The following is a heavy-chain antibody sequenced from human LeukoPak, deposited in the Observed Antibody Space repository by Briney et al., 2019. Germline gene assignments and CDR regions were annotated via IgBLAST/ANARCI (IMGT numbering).Heavy chain of an antibody. V-gene: IGHV1-8*01. CDR2: MNPNSGNT. CDR1: GYTFTSYD. CDR3: ARDGCSARGYSSSCQSSFDY. J-gene: IGHJ4*02. Sequence: ASVKVSCKASGYTFTSYDINWMRQATGQGLEWMGWMNPNSGNTGYAQKFQGRVTMTRNTSISTAYMGLSSLRSEDTAVYYCARDGCSARGYSSSCQSSFDYWGQGTLVTVSS. D-gene: IGHD6-13*01.